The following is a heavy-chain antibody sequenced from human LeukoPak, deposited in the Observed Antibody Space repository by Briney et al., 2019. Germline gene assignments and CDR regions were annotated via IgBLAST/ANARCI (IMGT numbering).Heavy chain of an antibody. J-gene: IGHJ4*02. Sequence: PSETLSLTCAVYGGSFSSYYWCWIRQPPGKGLEWIGNMYYSGSTYYNPSLKSRVTISVDTSKNQFSLKLSSVTAADTAVYYCARRRGYDHFDYWGQGTLVTVSS. V-gene: IGHV4-34*01. CDR3: ARRRGYDHFDY. D-gene: IGHD5-12*01. CDR2: MYYSGST. CDR1: GGSFSSYY.